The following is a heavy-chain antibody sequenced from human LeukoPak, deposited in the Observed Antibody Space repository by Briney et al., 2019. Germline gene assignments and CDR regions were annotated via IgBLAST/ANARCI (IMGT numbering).Heavy chain of an antibody. J-gene: IGHJ4*02. CDR2: IKSKADGGAT. D-gene: IGHD5/OR15-5a*01. V-gene: IGHV3-15*01. Sequence: PGGSLRLSCAASGLTFGDAWMSWVRQAPGKGLEWVGHIKSKADGGATDYAAPVKGRFTISRDDSKNTLYLQVDSLKTEDTAVYYCTTRGSGVHAYAFAVIIPDYWGQGTLVTVSS. CDR3: TTRGSGVHAYAFAVIIPDY. CDR1: GLTFGDAW.